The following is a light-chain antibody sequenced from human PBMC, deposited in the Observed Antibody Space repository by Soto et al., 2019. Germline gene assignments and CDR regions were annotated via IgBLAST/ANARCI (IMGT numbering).Light chain of an antibody. CDR3: QQYNNWPRT. Sequence: ILLTQSPGTLSVSPGEGATLSCRASHSVSNNLAWFQQKPGQAPRLLIYGASTRATGVPAAFSGSGSGTEFTLTINSLQSEDFAVYYCQQYNNWPRTFGQGTKVEIK. CDR1: HSVSNN. CDR2: GAS. J-gene: IGKJ1*01. V-gene: IGKV3-15*01.